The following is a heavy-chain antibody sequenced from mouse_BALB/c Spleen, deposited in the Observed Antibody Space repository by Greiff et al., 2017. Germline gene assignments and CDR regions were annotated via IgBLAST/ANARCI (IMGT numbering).Heavy chain of an antibody. V-gene: IGHV5-12-1*01. Sequence: EVKLVESGGGLVKPGGSLKLSCAASGFAFSSYDMSWVRQTPEKRLEWVAYISSGGGSTYYPDTVKGRFTISRDNAKNTLYLQMSSLKSEDTAMYYCARPAYDYDVGFAYWGQGTLVTVSA. D-gene: IGHD2-4*01. CDR2: ISSGGGST. CDR3: ARPAYDYDVGFAY. CDR1: GFAFSSYD. J-gene: IGHJ3*01.